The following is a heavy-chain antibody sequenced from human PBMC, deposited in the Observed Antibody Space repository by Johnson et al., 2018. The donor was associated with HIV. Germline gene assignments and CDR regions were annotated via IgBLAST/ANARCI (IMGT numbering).Heavy chain of an antibody. Sequence: VQLVESGGGLVQPGGSLRLSCPASGFTFSSYWMNWVRQAPGKGLEWVANIKQDGSEKYYVDSVKGRFSISRDNAKNSLYLQMNSLRAEDTALYYCARAGYSNYDRAFDIWGQGTMVTVSS. CDR2: IKQDGSEK. D-gene: IGHD4-11*01. CDR3: ARAGYSNYDRAFDI. CDR1: GFTFSSYW. V-gene: IGHV3-7*02. J-gene: IGHJ3*02.